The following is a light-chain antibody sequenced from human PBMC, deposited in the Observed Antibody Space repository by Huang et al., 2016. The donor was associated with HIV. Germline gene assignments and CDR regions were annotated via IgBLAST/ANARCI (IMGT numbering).Light chain of an antibody. CDR2: KAS. Sequence: DIQMTQSPSTLSASIGDRVTITCRASQSINDYLAWYQQKPGKAPNLLIYKASTLQSGVPSRFSGGGSGTEFTLTISSLQPDDVATYYCQQYSNNPSNVGQGTKLEIK. J-gene: IGKJ2*01. CDR1: QSINDY. V-gene: IGKV1-5*03. CDR3: QQYSNNPSN.